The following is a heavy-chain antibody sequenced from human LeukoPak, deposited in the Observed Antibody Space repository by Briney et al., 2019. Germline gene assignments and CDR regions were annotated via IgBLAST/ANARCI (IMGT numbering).Heavy chain of an antibody. D-gene: IGHD1-14*01. Sequence: GGSLRLSCAASGLSLSSNNMHWVRQAPGGGLEWLSHISAGSGTVFSADSVKGRFSISRDNARESLFLQMNSLRVDDTAVYYCTKDLGLRRMIWGRGTLVIDSS. CDR1: GLSLSSNN. J-gene: IGHJ2*01. CDR2: ISAGSGTV. CDR3: TKDLGLRRMI. V-gene: IGHV3-48*04.